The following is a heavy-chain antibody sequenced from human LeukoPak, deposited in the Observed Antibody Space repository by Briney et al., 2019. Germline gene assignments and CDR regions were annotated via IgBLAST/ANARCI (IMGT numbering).Heavy chain of an antibody. CDR2: IYPGDSDT. CDR3: ARLGGYDSSGYYYGDFDY. Sequence: GESLKISCKGSGYSFTSYWIGWVRQMPGKGLEWMGIIYPGDSDTRYSPSFQGQVTISADKSISTAYLQWRSLKASDTAMYYCARLGGYDSSGYYYGDFDYWGQGTLVTVSS. J-gene: IGHJ4*02. V-gene: IGHV5-51*01. CDR1: GYSFTSYW. D-gene: IGHD3-22*01.